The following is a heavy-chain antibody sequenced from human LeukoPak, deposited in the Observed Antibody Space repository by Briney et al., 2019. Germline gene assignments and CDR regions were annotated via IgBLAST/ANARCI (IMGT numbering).Heavy chain of an antibody. Sequence: PGRSLRLSCAASGFTFSSYAMHWVRQAPGKGLEWVAVISYDGSNKYYADSVKGRFTISRDNSKNTLYLQMNSLRAEDTAVYYCAREGGGLYCYYMDVWGKGTTVTVSS. CDR1: GFTFSSYA. CDR3: AREGGGLYCYYMDV. V-gene: IGHV3-30*01. D-gene: IGHD2-15*01. J-gene: IGHJ6*03. CDR2: ISYDGSNK.